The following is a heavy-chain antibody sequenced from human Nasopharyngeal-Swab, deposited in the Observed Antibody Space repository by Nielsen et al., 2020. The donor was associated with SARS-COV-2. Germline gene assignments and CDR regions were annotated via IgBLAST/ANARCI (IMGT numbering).Heavy chain of an antibody. CDR2: IYNSGRT. CDR1: GGSFSGYY. Sequence: SETLSLTCAVYGGSFSGYYWSWIRQPPGKRLEWIGYIYNSGRTTDYNPSHKSRVTISLDTSKNQFSLKLSSVTAADTAVYYCARGGDGGLAHFDYWGQGTLVTVSS. V-gene: IGHV4-59*01. D-gene: IGHD2-21*01. CDR3: ARGGDGGLAHFDY. J-gene: IGHJ4*02.